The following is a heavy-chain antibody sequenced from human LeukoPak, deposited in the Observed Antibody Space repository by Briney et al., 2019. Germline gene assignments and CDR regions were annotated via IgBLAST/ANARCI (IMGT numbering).Heavy chain of an antibody. CDR1: EFSISHYA. J-gene: IGHJ6*03. V-gene: IGHV3-23*01. CDR2: DTSSTTST. D-gene: IGHD2-8*02. Sequence: GGSLRLSCTASEFSISHYAMSWVSQAPGRGLEWCSADTSSTTSTYYASSVRGRFTISRDNSMNTLYLQMNSLRADDTAVYYCSKAPLGACAGAVCYYLDVWGKGTTVIVSS. CDR3: SKAPLGACAGAVCYYLDV.